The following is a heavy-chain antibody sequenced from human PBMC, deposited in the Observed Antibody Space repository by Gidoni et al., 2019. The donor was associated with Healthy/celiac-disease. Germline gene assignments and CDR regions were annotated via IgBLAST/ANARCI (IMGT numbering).Heavy chain of an antibody. CDR1: GGSCSGYY. J-gene: IGHJ6*02. CDR2: INHSGST. D-gene: IGHD4-17*01. CDR3: ARERGGYGCKTNYYYYGMDV. Sequence: QVQLQPWGAGLLKPSETLSLTCAVYGGSCSGYYWSWIRQPPGKGLDWIGEINHSGSTNYNPSLKSRVTISVDTSKNQFSLKLSSVTAADTAVYYCARERGGYGCKTNYYYYGMDVWGQGTTVTVSS. V-gene: IGHV4-34*01.